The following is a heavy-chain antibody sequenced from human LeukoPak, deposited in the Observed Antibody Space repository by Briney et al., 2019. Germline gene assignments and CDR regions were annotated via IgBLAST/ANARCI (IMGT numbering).Heavy chain of an antibody. J-gene: IGHJ4*02. V-gene: IGHV4-39*01. CDR3: ARRGGGAAYQLILWFGEPTFDY. CDR2: IYYSGST. CDR1: GGSISSSSYY. D-gene: IGHD3-10*01. Sequence: SETLSLTCTVSGGSISSSSYYWGWIRQPPGKGLEWIGSIYYSGSTYYNPSLKSRVTISVDTSKNQFSLKLSSVTAADTAVYYCARRGGGAAYQLILWFGEPTFDYWGQGTLVTVSS.